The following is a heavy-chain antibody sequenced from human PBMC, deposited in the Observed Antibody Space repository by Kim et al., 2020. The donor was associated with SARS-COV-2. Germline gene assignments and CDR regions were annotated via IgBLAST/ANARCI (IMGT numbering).Heavy chain of an antibody. CDR3: VNIKTTVNKVGY. V-gene: IGHV3-64D*06. J-gene: IGHJ4*02. D-gene: IGHD4-17*01. Sequence: YYAASVKGRFTISRDNSKNTLYLQMSSLRAEDTAVYYCVNIKTTVNKVGYWGQGTLVTVSS.